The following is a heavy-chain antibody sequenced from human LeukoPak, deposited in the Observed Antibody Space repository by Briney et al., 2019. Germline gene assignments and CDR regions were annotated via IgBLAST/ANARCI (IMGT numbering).Heavy chain of an antibody. V-gene: IGHV3-23*01. Sequence: GGSLRLSCAASGFTFSSYAMSWVRQAPGKGLEWVSTIGNSGGPTYYADSVKGRFTISRDNSKTTLYLQMNSLRAEDTAVYYCAREYSSSPYYYYYMDVWGKGTTVTVSS. J-gene: IGHJ6*03. CDR1: GFTFSSYA. CDR2: IGNSGGPT. CDR3: AREYSSSPYYYYYMDV. D-gene: IGHD6-6*01.